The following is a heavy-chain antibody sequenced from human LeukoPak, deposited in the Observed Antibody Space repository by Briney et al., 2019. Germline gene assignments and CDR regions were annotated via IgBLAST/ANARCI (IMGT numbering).Heavy chain of an antibody. Sequence: SVKVSCKASGGTFSSYAISWVRQAPGQGLEWMGGIIPIFGTANYAQKFQGRVTITADESTSTAYMELSSLRSEDTAVYYCVKDWLPGSGSSIGSDAFDIWGQGTVVTVSS. J-gene: IGHJ3*02. V-gene: IGHV1-69*13. CDR2: IIPIFGTA. D-gene: IGHD3-10*01. CDR1: GGTFSSYA. CDR3: VKDWLPGSGSSIGSDAFDI.